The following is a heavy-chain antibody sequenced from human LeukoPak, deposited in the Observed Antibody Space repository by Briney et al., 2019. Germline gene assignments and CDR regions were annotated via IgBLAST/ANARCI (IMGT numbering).Heavy chain of an antibody. Sequence: SETLSLTCTVSGGSISSYYWSWIRQPPGKGLEWIGYIYYSGSTNYNPSLKSRVTISVDTSKNQFSLKLSSVTAADTAVYYCARERPDLGGFDPWGQGTLVTVSS. V-gene: IGHV4-59*01. J-gene: IGHJ5*02. D-gene: IGHD1-1*01. CDR1: GGSISSYY. CDR2: IYYSGST. CDR3: ARERPDLGGFDP.